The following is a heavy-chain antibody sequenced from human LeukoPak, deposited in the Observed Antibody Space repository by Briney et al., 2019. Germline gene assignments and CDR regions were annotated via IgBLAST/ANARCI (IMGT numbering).Heavy chain of an antibody. CDR3: ARGPRRASIAAAGNIVRNLDY. Sequence: SEALTLTCAFEGGSISYYYWSWRHKPPEKRVEWMGENNHSGNTNYNPSLKSQVTISVDKSKNQFSLKLSSVTAADTAVYYCARGPRRASIAAAGNIVRNLDYWGQGTLVTVSS. D-gene: IGHD6-13*01. CDR2: NNHSGNT. J-gene: IGHJ4*02. V-gene: IGHV4-34*01. CDR1: GGSISYYY.